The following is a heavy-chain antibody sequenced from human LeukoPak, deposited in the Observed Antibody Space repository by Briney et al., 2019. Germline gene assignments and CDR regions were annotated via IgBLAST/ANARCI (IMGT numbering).Heavy chain of an antibody. D-gene: IGHD3-22*01. CDR3: AREISTYYYDSSGYYAAFDI. J-gene: IGHJ3*02. CDR1: GYTFTGYY. V-gene: IGHV1-2*02. CDR2: INPNSGGT. Sequence: ASVKVSCKASGYTFTGYYMHWVRQAPGQGLEWMGWINPNSGGTNYAQKFQGRVTMTRDTSISTAYMELSRLRSDDTAVYYCAREISTYYYDSSGYYAAFDIWGQGTMVTVSS.